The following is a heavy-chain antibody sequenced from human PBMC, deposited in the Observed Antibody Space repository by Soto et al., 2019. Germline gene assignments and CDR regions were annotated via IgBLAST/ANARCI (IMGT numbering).Heavy chain of an antibody. D-gene: IGHD1-1*01. V-gene: IGHV3-NL1*01. CDR1: GFTFSDYG. CDR2: ISCSGSRT. J-gene: IGHJ4*02. CDR3: AKKVPGSNPLDS. Sequence: GGSLRLSCAVSGFTFSDYGIHWFRQAPGKGLEWVSVISCSGSRTYYADSVKGRFTISRDNSKNTLYLQMNSLRVEDTAVYYCAKKVPGSNPLDSWGQGALVTVS.